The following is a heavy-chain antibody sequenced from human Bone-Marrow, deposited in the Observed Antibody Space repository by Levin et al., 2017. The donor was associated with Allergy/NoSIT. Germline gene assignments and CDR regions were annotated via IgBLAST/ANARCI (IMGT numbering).Heavy chain of an antibody. V-gene: IGHV1-18*01. CDR1: GYSFTNYG. CDR2: INVENGNT. CDR3: AGVARDTFDVVVEYYHYMDG. D-gene: IGHD2-21*01. J-gene: IGHJ6*03. Sequence: ASVKVSCKASGYSFTNYGISWVRQAPGQGFEWMGWINVENGNTNYGQKFQGRVSMTTDTSRSTVYMELRSLSSDDTAGYYCAGVARDTFDVVVEYYHYMDGWGKGTTVTVSS.